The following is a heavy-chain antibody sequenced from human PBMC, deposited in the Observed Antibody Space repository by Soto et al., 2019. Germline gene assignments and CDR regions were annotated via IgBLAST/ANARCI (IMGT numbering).Heavy chain of an antibody. CDR3: ARPGSGSYYRFDY. D-gene: IGHD3-10*01. Sequence: SVKVSCKASGGTFSSYAISWVRQAPGQGLEWMGGIIPIFGTANYAQKFQGRVTITADESTSTAYMELSSLRSEDTAVYYCARPGSGSYYRFDYWGQGTLVTVSS. CDR1: GGTFSSYA. V-gene: IGHV1-69*13. J-gene: IGHJ4*02. CDR2: IIPIFGTA.